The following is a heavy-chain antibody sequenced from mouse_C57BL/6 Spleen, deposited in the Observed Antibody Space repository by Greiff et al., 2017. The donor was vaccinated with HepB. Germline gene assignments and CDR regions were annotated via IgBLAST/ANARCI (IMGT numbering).Heavy chain of an antibody. CDR1: GFPLTSYG. V-gene: IGHV2-2*01. D-gene: IGHD2-3*01. CDR3: ARNDDGYPRDY. CDR2: IWSGGST. Sequence: ESPPFLFQPSPLPSITCTVSGFPLTSYGANWVRQSPGKGLEWLGVIWSGGSTDYNAAFISRLSISKDNSKSQVFFKMNSLQADDTAIYYCARNDDGYPRDYWGQGTSVTVSS. J-gene: IGHJ4*01.